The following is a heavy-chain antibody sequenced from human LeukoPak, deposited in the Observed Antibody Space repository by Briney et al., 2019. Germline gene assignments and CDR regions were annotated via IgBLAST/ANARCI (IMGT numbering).Heavy chain of an antibody. D-gene: IGHD6-13*01. CDR2: IYYSGST. V-gene: IGHV4-39*01. CDR3: ARHMYSSSWYRRHYYMDV. CDR1: GGSISSSSYY. J-gene: IGHJ6*03. Sequence: SETLSLTCTVSGGSISSSSYYWGWIRQPPGKGLEWIGSIYYSGSTYYNPSLNSRVTISVDTSKNQFSLKLSSVTAADTAVYYCARHMYSSSWYRRHYYMDVWGKGTTVTVSS.